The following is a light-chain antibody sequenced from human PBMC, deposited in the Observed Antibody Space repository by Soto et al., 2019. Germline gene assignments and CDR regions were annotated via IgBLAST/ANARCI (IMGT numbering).Light chain of an antibody. Sequence: EIVLTQSPATLSLSLGERATLSCRASQGVSSYLAWYQQKPGQAPRLLIYDASNRATGIPARFSGSGSGTDFTLTISSLEPEDFAVYYCQQRSNWPLITFGQGTRLEIK. J-gene: IGKJ5*01. CDR1: QGVSSY. CDR2: DAS. V-gene: IGKV3-11*01. CDR3: QQRSNWPLIT.